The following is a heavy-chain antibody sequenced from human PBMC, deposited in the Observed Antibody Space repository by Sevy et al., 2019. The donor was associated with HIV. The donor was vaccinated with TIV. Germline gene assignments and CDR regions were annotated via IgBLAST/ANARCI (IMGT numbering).Heavy chain of an antibody. CDR3: ARVRSIYVDTTHYYAMDV. Sequence: GGSLRLSCAASGFTFSSYGMHWVRRAPGKGLEWVALTWYDGSTEFYADSVKGRFTISRDNSKNILSLQMNSLRADDTAVYYCARVRSIYVDTTHYYAMDVWGQGTTVTVSS. CDR1: GFTFSSYG. J-gene: IGHJ6*02. D-gene: IGHD5-18*01. V-gene: IGHV3-33*01. CDR2: TWYDGSTE.